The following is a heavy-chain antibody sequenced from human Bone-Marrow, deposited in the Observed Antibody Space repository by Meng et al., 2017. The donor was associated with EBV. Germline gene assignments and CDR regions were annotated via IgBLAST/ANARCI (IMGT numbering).Heavy chain of an antibody. CDR1: GGSISSSNW. CDR2: IYHSGST. J-gene: IGHJ2*01. Sequence: RGSGPGWGKPSGPPSPTCAVSGGSISSSNWWSWVRQPPGKGLEWIGEIYHSGSTNYNPSLKSRVTISVDKSKNQFSLKLSSVTAADTAVYYCARYAVVVVAAPYWYFDLWGRGTLVTVSS. D-gene: IGHD2-15*01. V-gene: IGHV4-4*02. CDR3: ARYAVVVVAAPYWYFDL.